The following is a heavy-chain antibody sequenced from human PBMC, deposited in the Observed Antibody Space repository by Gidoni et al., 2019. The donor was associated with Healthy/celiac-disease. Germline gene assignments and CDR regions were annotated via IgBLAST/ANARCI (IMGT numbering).Heavy chain of an antibody. D-gene: IGHD6-13*01. CDR2: IRSKAYGGTT. V-gene: IGHV3-49*03. CDR1: GFTFGAYA. J-gene: IGHJ4*02. Sequence: EVQLVESGGGLVQPGRSLRLSCTASGFTFGAYAMSLFRQAPGTGLEWVGFIRSKAYGGTTEYAASVKGRFTISRDDSKSIAYLQMNSLKTEDTAVYYCTRGVFPPWQQLVVGLGYYFDYWGQGTLVTVSS. CDR3: TRGVFPPWQQLVVGLGYYFDY.